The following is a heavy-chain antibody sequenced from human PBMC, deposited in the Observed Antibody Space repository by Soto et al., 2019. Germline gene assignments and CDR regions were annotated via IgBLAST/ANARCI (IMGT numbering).Heavy chain of an antibody. CDR2: INHRGSI. Sequence: QVQLQQWGAGLLKPSETLSLNCAVYGGSFSGYYWRWIRQPPGKGLEWIGEINHRGSINYNPSLKRRVPMPVDTATNQCSRKLNSVTAADTAVFYCARGSRMRLPAASGSGYYFHGRDLWGQGTAVSVSS. D-gene: IGHD1-26*01. CDR3: ARGSRMRLPAASGSGYYFHGRDL. CDR1: GGSFSGYY. V-gene: IGHV4-34*01. J-gene: IGHJ6*02.